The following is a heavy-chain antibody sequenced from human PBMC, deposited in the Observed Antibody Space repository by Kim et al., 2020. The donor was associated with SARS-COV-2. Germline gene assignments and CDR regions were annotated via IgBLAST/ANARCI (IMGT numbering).Heavy chain of an antibody. CDR1: GYTFTGYY. J-gene: IGHJ5*02. V-gene: IGHV1-2*02. Sequence: ASVKVSCKASGYTFTGYYMHWVRQAPGQGLEWMGWINPNSGGTNYAQKFQGRVTMTRDTSISTAYMELSRLRSDDTAVYYCARGPTIFGVIHWFDPWGQGTLVTVSS. CDR3: ARGPTIFGVIHWFDP. CDR2: INPNSGGT. D-gene: IGHD3-3*01.